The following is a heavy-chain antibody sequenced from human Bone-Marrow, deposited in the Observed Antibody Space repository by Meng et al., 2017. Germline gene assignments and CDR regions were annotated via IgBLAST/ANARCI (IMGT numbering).Heavy chain of an antibody. J-gene: IGHJ3*02. CDR2: ISYDGSNK. CDR1: GFTFSSYA. Sequence: GESLKISCAASGFTFSSYAMHWVRQAPGKGLEWVAVISYDGSNKYYADSVKGRFTISRDNSKNTLYLQMNSLRAEDTAVYYCARGGEHSSGWYGAFDIWGQGTMVTVSS. V-gene: IGHV3-30*01. D-gene: IGHD6-19*01. CDR3: ARGGEHSSGWYGAFDI.